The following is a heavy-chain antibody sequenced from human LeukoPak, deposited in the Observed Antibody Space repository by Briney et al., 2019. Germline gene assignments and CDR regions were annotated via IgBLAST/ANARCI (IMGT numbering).Heavy chain of an antibody. CDR1: GFTFSSYA. Sequence: GGSLRLSCAASGFTFSSYAMHWVRQAPGKGPEWVAIISYDGRNKYYADSVKGRFTISRDDSKNTLYVQMNSLRAEVTAVYYCARGPRTGTAFYYYGMDVWGQGTTVTVSS. CDR3: ARGPRTGTAFYYYGMDV. V-gene: IGHV3-30*04. CDR2: ISYDGRNK. D-gene: IGHD1-7*01. J-gene: IGHJ6*02.